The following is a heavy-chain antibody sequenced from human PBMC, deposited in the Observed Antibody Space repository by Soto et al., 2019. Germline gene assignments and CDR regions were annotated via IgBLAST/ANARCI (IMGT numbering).Heavy chain of an antibody. CDR1: GFTFSSYW. Sequence: EVQLVESGGGLVQPGGSLRLSCAASGFTFSSYWMHWVRQAPGKGLVWVSGINGDGKTATYADSVKGRFIISRDNAKNIPYLQMNSLTAEETAVYYCARPRYDGSGTPFDHWGQGSLVTVSS. CDR2: INGDGKTA. V-gene: IGHV3-74*01. D-gene: IGHD3-22*01. CDR3: ARPRYDGSGTPFDH. J-gene: IGHJ4*02.